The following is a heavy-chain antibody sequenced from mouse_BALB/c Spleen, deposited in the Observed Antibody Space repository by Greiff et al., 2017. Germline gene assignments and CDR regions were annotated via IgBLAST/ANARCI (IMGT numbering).Heavy chain of an antibody. J-gene: IGHJ4*01. Sequence: DVKLVESGGGLVQPGGSRKLSCAASGFTFSSFGMHWVRQAPEKGLEWVAYISSGSSTIYYADTVKGRFTISRDNPKNTLFLQMISLRSEDTAMYYCARYGNYAMDYWGQGTSVTVSS. CDR1: GFTFSSFG. CDR2: ISSGSSTI. V-gene: IGHV5-17*02. D-gene: IGHD2-1*01. CDR3: ARYGNYAMDY.